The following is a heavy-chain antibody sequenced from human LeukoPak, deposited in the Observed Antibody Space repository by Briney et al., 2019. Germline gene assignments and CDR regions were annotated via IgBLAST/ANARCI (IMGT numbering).Heavy chain of an antibody. V-gene: IGHV1-69*04. J-gene: IGHJ6*02. Sequence: SVKVSCKASGGTFSSYAISWVRQAPGQGLGWMGRIIPILGIANYAQKFQGRVTITADKSTSTAYMELSSLRSEDTAVYYCASTWDSSGYDYYYYGMDVWGQGTTVTVSS. D-gene: IGHD3-22*01. CDR1: GGTFSSYA. CDR3: ASTWDSSGYDYYYYGMDV. CDR2: IIPILGIA.